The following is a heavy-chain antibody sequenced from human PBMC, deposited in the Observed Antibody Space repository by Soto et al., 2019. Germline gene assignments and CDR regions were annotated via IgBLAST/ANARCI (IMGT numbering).Heavy chain of an antibody. CDR1: GYSIRSGYS. V-gene: IGHV4-38-2*02. CDR2: IYHSGTT. CDR3: AREDSSFYWFDP. J-gene: IGHJ5*02. D-gene: IGHD6-6*01. Sequence: SETMSLTCALPGYSIRSGYSCAWIRQPPGKGLEWIGSIYHSGTTYYNPSLKSRVTISVDTSKNQFSLKLSSVTAADTAVYYCAREDSSFYWFDPWGQGTMVS.